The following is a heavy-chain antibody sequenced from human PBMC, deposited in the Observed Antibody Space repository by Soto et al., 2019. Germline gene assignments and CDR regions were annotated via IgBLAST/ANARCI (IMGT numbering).Heavy chain of an antibody. CDR3: SKHRGFPRSYGSDY. CDR1: GFTFTSSA. Sequence: GGSLRLSCAASGFTFTSSAMSWVRQAPGKGLEWVSTITTTGGATYYTDSVKGRFTISRDNSRNTLYLQMNTLRAEDTAVYYFSKHRGFPRSYGSDYWGQGTLVTVSS. V-gene: IGHV3-23*01. J-gene: IGHJ4*02. CDR2: ITTTGGAT. D-gene: IGHD3-10*01.